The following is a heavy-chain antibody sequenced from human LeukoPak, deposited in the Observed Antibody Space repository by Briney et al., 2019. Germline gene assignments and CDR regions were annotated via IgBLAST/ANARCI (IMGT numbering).Heavy chain of an antibody. V-gene: IGHV3-33*01. CDR3: ARDNWNPGWFDP. J-gene: IGHJ5*02. CDR2: IWYDGSNK. D-gene: IGHD1-20*01. CDR1: GFTFSSYG. Sequence: GGSLRLSCALSGFTFSSYGVHWVRQAPGKGLEWVAVIWYDGSNKFYADPVKGRFTISRDNAKNTLYLQMNSLRAEDTAVYYCARDNWNPGWFDPWGQGTLVTVSS.